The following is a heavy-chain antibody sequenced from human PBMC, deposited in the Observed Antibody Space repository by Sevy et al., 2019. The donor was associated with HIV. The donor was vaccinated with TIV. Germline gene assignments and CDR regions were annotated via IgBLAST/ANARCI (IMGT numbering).Heavy chain of an antibody. V-gene: IGHV3-7*01. CDR1: GFIFTDYW. Sequence: GGSLRLSCETSGFIFTDYWMSWVRQIPGKGLEWVATIKQDQSDKYYVDSVKGRFAISRDSAKKSVSLQMNGLRAEDTALYFCAREVGGFNWRPYYFDSWGQGTLVTVSS. D-gene: IGHD2-15*01. CDR2: IKQDQSDK. CDR3: AREVGGFNWRPYYFDS. J-gene: IGHJ4*02.